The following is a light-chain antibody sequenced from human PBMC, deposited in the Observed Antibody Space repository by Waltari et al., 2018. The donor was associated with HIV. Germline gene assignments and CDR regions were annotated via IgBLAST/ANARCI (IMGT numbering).Light chain of an antibody. J-gene: IGKJ2*01. Sequence: DILISQSPPSLSVKPGESASLSCSSTESLLHGNNKRNYIDWYVKKPGQPQRLLIYLAASRASGAPDRFECSGSGTNVTRRITKVAPEDVGTYYCLQGLRAPFAFGQGT. CDR2: LAA. V-gene: IGKV2-28*01. CDR3: LQGLRAPFA. CDR1: ESLLHGNNKRNY.